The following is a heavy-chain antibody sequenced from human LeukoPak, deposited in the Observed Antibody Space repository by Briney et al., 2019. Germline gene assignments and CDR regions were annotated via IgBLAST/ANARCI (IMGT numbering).Heavy chain of an antibody. J-gene: IGHJ6*02. CDR2: IYSGGST. CDR3: ARDRSSSWSPHYYGMDV. D-gene: IGHD6-13*01. CDR1: GFTVSSNY. V-gene: IGHV3-53*01. Sequence: PGGSLRLSCAASGFTVSSNYMSWVRQAPGKGLEWVSVIYSGGSTYYADSVKGRFTISRDNSKNTLYLQMNSLRAEDTAVYYCARDRSSSWSPHYYGMDVWGQGTTVTVSS.